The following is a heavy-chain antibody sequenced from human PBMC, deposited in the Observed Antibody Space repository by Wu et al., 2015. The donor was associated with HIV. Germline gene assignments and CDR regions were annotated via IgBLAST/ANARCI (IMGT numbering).Heavy chain of an antibody. CDR3: AGDATPVTTEFDY. J-gene: IGHJ4*02. V-gene: IGHV1-2*02. D-gene: IGHD4-17*01. CDR2: INPATGGT. CDR1: GYTFTDYY. Sequence: QVQLVQSGAEVKKPGASVKVSCKASGYTFTDYYMHWVRQAPGQGLEWMGWINPATGGTIYAEKFEGRVTMTRDTSISTSFMELNSLRSDDTAMYYCAGDATPVTTEFDYWGQGTLVTVSS.